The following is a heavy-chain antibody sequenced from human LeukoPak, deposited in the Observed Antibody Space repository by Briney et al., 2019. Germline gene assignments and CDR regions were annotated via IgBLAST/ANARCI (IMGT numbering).Heavy chain of an antibody. CDR3: ARVVRFLEWPHLYYYYYMDV. Sequence: GASVKVSCKASGGTFSSYAISWVRQAPGQGLEWMGGIIPIFGTANYAQKFQGRVTITTDESTSTAYMELSSLRSEDTAVYYCARVVRFLEWPHLYYYYYMDVWGKGTTVTVSS. CDR1: GGTFSSYA. D-gene: IGHD3-3*01. V-gene: IGHV1-69*05. CDR2: IIPIFGTA. J-gene: IGHJ6*03.